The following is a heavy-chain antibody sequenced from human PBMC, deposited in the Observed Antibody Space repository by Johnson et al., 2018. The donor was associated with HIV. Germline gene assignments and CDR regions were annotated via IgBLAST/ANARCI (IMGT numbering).Heavy chain of an antibody. V-gene: IGHV3-33*06. CDR3: AKCIWGSSLIDAFDV. CDR1: GFTFSSYA. D-gene: IGHD6-13*01. Sequence: QVQLMESGGGVVQPGRSLRLSCAASGFTFSSYAMSWVRQAPGKGLEWVAGIWYDGSNEYYADSVKGRFSISRDNSKNTLYLQMNSLRVEDTAVYYCAKCIWGSSLIDAFDVWGQGTMVTVSS. CDR2: IWYDGSNE. J-gene: IGHJ3*01.